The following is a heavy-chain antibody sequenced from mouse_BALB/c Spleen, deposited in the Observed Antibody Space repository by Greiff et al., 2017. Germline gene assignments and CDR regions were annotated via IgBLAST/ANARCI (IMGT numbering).Heavy chain of an antibody. D-gene: IGHD1-1*01. J-gene: IGHJ3*01. CDR2: ISYSGST. V-gene: IGHV3-8*02. CDR3: ARGNYGQAWFAY. CDR1: GDSITSGY. Sequence: EVKLVESGPSLVKPSQTLSLTCSVTGDSITSGYWNWIRKFPGHKLEYMGYISYSGSTYYNPSLKSRISITRDTSKNQYYLQLNSVTTEDTATYYCARGNYGQAWFAYWGQGTLVTVSA.